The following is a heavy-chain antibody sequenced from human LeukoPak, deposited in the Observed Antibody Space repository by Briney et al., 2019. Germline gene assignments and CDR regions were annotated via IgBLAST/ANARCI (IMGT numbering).Heavy chain of an antibody. D-gene: IGHD5-18*01. J-gene: IGHJ4*02. Sequence: SVKVSCKASGGTFSSYAISWVRQAPGQGLEWMGGIIPVFGTANYAQKFQGRVTITADKSTSTAYMELSSLRSEDTAVYYCARNTAMVFFWFDYWGQGTLVTVSS. V-gene: IGHV1-69*06. CDR3: ARNTAMVFFWFDY. CDR2: IIPVFGTA. CDR1: GGTFSSYA.